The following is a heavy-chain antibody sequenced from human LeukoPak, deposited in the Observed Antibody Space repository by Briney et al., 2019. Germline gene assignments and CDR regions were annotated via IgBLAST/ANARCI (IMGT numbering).Heavy chain of an antibody. D-gene: IGHD3-10*01. V-gene: IGHV4-30-2*01. CDR1: GGSIRSGGYS. CDR3: ARANGNGSGSYFPYYFDY. CDR2: IYHSGST. Sequence: SETLSLTYAVSGGSIRSGGYSWSWIRQPPGKGLEWIGYIYHSGSTYSNTSLKSRVTISVDMSKNQFSLKLSSVTAADTAVYYCARANGNGSGSYFPYYFDYWGQGTLVTVSS. J-gene: IGHJ4*02.